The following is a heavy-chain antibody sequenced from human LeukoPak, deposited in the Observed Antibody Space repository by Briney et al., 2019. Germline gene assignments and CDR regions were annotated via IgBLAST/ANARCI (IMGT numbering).Heavy chain of an antibody. V-gene: IGHV3-30-3*01. CDR1: GFTYSSYA. Sequence: GGSLRLSCAASGFTYSSYAMHWVRQAPGKGLEWVAVISYDGSNKYYADSVKGRFTISRVNSKNTLYLQMNSLRAEDTAVYYCAKDRKYCSSTSCAYFYYYYYMDVWGKGTTVTVSS. CDR3: AKDRKYCSSTSCAYFYYYYYMDV. J-gene: IGHJ6*03. D-gene: IGHD2-2*01. CDR2: ISYDGSNK.